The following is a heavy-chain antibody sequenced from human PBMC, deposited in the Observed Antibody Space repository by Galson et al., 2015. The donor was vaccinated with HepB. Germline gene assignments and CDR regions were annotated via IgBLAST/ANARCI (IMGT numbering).Heavy chain of an antibody. Sequence: SLRLSCAASGFTFSGFGMHWVRQAPGKGLEWVAVIWYDGSNKYYVESVKGRFTISRDNSKHTLYLQMNSLRAEDTAVFYCARGTSHSSLDLWGQGTLATVSS. CDR1: GFTFSGFG. J-gene: IGHJ5*02. V-gene: IGHV3-33*01. D-gene: IGHD1-26*01. CDR3: ARGTSHSSLDL. CDR2: IWYDGSNK.